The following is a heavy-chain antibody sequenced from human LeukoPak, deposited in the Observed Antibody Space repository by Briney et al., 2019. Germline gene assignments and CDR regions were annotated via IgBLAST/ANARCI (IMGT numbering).Heavy chain of an antibody. Sequence: GESLKVSCKGSGYSFTSYWISWVRQMPGKGLEWMGRIDPSDSYTNYSPSFQGHVTISADKSISTAYLQWSSLKASDTAMYYCARKSNPDYDILTGYYNDPAFDPWGQGTLVTVSS. CDR1: GYSFTSYW. V-gene: IGHV5-10-1*01. J-gene: IGHJ5*02. CDR2: IDPSDSYT. CDR3: ARKSNPDYDILTGYYNDPAFDP. D-gene: IGHD3-9*01.